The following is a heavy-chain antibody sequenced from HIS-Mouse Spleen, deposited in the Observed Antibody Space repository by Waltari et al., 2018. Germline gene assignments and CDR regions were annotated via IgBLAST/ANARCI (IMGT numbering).Heavy chain of an antibody. CDR2: IYYSGST. D-gene: IGHD6-13*01. CDR1: GGSISSGGYY. CDR3: AREIPYSSSWYDWYFDL. J-gene: IGHJ2*01. V-gene: IGHV4-39*07. Sequence: QVQLQESGPGLVKPSQTLSLTCTVSGGSISSGGYYWGWSRQPPGKGLEWIGSIYYSGSTYYNPSLKSRVTISVDTSKNQFSLKLSSVTAADTAVYYCAREIPYSSSWYDWYFDLWGRGTLVTVSS.